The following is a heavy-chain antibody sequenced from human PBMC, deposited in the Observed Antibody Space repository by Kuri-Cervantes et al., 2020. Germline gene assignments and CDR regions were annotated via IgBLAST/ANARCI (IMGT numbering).Heavy chain of an antibody. Sequence: SQTLSLTCAVYGGSFSGYYWSWIRQPPGKGLEWIGEINHSGSTNYNPSLKSRVTISVDTSKNQFSLKLSSVTAADTAVYYCARARGTAGTFDYRGQGTLVTVSS. D-gene: IGHD1-1*01. CDR1: GGSFSGYY. CDR3: ARARGTAGTFDY. V-gene: IGHV4-34*01. J-gene: IGHJ4*02. CDR2: INHSGST.